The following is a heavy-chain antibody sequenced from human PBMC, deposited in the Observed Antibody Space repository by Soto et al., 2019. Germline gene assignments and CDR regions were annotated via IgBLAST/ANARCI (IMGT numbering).Heavy chain of an antibody. CDR3: ARERTGTTSMDV. V-gene: IGHV1-8*01. J-gene: IGHJ6*02. Sequence: QVQLVQSGAEVKKPGASVKVSCKASGYTFTSYDINWVRQATGQGLEWMGWMNPNSGNTGYAQKFQGRGTMTKNTSISTAYMKLSSLRSEDTAVYYCARERTGTTSMDVWGQGTTVTVSS. CDR1: GYTFTSYD. CDR2: MNPNSGNT. D-gene: IGHD1-1*01.